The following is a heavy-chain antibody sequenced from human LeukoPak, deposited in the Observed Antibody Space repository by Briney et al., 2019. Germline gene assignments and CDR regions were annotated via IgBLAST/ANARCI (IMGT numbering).Heavy chain of an antibody. D-gene: IGHD3-10*01. CDR3: ARSRGMVRGVFDY. Sequence: LRLSCAASGFTFSSYAMSWIRQHPGKGLEWIGYIYYSGSTYYNPSLKSRVTISVDTSKNQFSLKLSSVTAADTAVYYCARSRGMVRGVFDYWGQGTLVTVSS. V-gene: IGHV4-31*02. CDR2: IYYSGST. J-gene: IGHJ4*02. CDR1: GFTFSSYA.